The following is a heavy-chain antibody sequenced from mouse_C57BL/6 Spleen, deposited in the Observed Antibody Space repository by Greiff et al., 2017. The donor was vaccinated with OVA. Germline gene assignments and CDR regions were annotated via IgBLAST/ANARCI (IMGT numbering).Heavy chain of an antibody. J-gene: IGHJ3*01. D-gene: IGHD3-2*02. CDR1: GYSITSGYY. Sequence: EVKLLESGPGLVKPSQSLSLTCSVTGYSITSGYYWNWIRQFPGNKLEWMGYISYDGSNNYNPSLKNRISITRDTSTNQFFLKLNSVTTEDTATYYCAIDSSGLRFAYWGQGTLVTVSA. V-gene: IGHV3-6*01. CDR2: ISYDGSN. CDR3: AIDSSGLRFAY.